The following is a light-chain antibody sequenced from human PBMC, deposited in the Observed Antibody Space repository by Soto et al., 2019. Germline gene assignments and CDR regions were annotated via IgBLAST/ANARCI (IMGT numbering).Light chain of an antibody. CDR1: QSVSSN. Sequence: EIVMTQSPATLSVSPGERATLXXRXSQSVSSNLAWYQQKPGQAPRLLIYGASTRATGIPARFSGSGSGTEFTLTISSLQSEDYAVYYCHQYNNWPPWTFGQGTKVDIK. J-gene: IGKJ1*01. V-gene: IGKV3-15*01. CDR3: HQYNNWPPWT. CDR2: GAS.